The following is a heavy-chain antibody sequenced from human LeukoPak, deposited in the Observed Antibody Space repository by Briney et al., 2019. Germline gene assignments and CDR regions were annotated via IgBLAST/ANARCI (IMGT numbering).Heavy chain of an antibody. J-gene: IGHJ4*02. CDR3: ARDLGGGSSWLFDY. CDR2: IIPIFGTA. V-gene: IGHV1-69*06. D-gene: IGHD6-13*01. Sequence: ASVKVSCKASGGTFSSYAISWVRQAPGQGLEWMGGIIPIFGTANYAQKFQGRVTITADKSTSTAYMELSSLRSEDTAVYYCARDLGGGSSWLFDYWGQGTLVTVSS. CDR1: GGTFSSYA.